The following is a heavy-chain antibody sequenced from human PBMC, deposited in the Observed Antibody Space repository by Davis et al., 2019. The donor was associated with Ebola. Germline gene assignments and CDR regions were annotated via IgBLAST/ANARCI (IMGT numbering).Heavy chain of an antibody. J-gene: IGHJ6*04. CDR1: GYSFTAYY. CDR3: ASQPDAFYYYGMDV. Sequence: AASVKVSCKASGYSFTAYYIHWVRQAPGQGLEWMGRINPYSGGANYAQKLQGRVTMTSDTSTSTVYMELSDLTSDDTAVYYCASQPDAFYYYGMDVWGKGTTVTVSS. V-gene: IGHV1-2*06. CDR2: INPYSGGA.